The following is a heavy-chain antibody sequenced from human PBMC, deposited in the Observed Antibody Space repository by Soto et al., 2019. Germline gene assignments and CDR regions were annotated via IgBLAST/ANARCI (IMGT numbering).Heavy chain of an antibody. CDR2: FDPEDGET. V-gene: IGHV1-24*01. Sequence: AASVKVSCKVSGYTLTELSMHWVRQAPGKGLEWMGGFDPEDGETIYAQKFQGRVTMTEDTSTDTAYMELSSLRSEDTAVYYCATRASVAAAGPYYYYGMDVWGQGTTVTVSS. CDR1: GYTLTELS. D-gene: IGHD6-13*01. J-gene: IGHJ6*02. CDR3: ATRASVAAAGPYYYYGMDV.